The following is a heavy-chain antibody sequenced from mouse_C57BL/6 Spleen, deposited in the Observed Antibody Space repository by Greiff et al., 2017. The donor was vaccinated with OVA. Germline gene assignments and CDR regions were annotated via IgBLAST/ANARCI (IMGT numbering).Heavy chain of an antibody. CDR2: IDPSDSET. V-gene: IGHV1-52*01. J-gene: IGHJ4*01. CDR1: GYTFTSYW. Sequence: QVQLQQPGAELVRPGSSVKLSCKASGYTFTSYWMHWVKQRPIQGLEWIGNIDPSDSETHYNQKFKDKATLTVDKSSSTAYMQLSSLTSEDSAVYYCARLYYSNYYAMDYWGQGTSVTVSS. D-gene: IGHD2-5*01. CDR3: ARLYYSNYYAMDY.